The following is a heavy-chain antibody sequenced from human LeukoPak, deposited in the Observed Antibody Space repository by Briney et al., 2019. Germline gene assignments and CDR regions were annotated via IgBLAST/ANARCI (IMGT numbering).Heavy chain of an antibody. V-gene: IGHV4-4*09. CDR2: IYTSGST. CDR3: ARHSTDFWSGYYPGWFDP. J-gene: IGHJ5*02. Sequence: PSETLSLTCTVSGGSISSYYWSWIRQPPGKGLEWIGYIYTSGSTNYNPSLKSRVTISVDTSKNQFSLKLSSVTAADTAVYYCARHSTDFWSGYYPGWFDPWGQGTLVTVSS. CDR1: GGSISSYY. D-gene: IGHD3-3*01.